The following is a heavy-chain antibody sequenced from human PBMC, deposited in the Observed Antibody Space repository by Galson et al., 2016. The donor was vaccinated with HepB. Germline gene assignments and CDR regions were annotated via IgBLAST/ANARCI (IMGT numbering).Heavy chain of an antibody. CDR1: GFTFNHYG. D-gene: IGHD2-2*01. CDR2: ISADGSVE. V-gene: IGHV3-30*18. J-gene: IGHJ4*02. CDR3: AKDLDIVVVPSAIDY. Sequence: SLRLSCAASGFTFNHYGMHWVRQAPGKGLGWVAVISADGSVEYYADSVGGRFIISRDNSKNTVYLQMNSLRVEDTAVYYCAKDLDIVVVPSAIDYWGQGTLVTVSS.